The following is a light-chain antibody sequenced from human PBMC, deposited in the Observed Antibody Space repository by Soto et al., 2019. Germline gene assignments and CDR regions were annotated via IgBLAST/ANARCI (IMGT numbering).Light chain of an antibody. J-gene: IGKJ1*01. Sequence: EIVLTQSPATLSLSPVERATLSCRASPSVTNYLAWYQQKPGQPPRLLIYGASTRATGIPARFSGSGSGTEFTLTISSLQSEDFAVYYCQQYSIWRTFGQGTKVDIK. CDR1: PSVTNY. CDR3: QQYSIWRT. V-gene: IGKV3-15*01. CDR2: GAS.